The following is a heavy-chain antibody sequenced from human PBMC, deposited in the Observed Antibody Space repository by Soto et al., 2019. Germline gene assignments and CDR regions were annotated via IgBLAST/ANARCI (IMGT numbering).Heavy chain of an antibody. J-gene: IGHJ6*02. CDR1: GDSISSGPNY. CDR2: IYYTGTT. D-gene: IGHD1-1*01. V-gene: IGHV4-31*03. Sequence: SETLSLTCTVSGDSISSGPNYWSWIRQHPGKGLEWIGYIYYTGTTYYSPSLKSRVIMSLDTSRNQFSLKRSSVTAAATAVYYCARGMKLENDGGYYYCRLDVWGPGTTVTVSS. CDR3: ARGMKLENDGGYYYCRLDV.